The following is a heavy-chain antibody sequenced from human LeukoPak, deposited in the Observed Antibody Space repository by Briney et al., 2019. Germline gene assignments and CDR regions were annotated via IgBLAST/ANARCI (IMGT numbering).Heavy chain of an antibody. V-gene: IGHV4-61*10. D-gene: IGHD4-17*01. CDR2: IYYSGST. CDR1: GGSISSGSYY. CDR3: ARGYDYGDYGDYYYGMDV. Sequence: SQTLSLTCTVSGGSISSGSYYWSWIRQPAGKGLEWIGYIYYSGSTNYNPSLKSRVTISVDTSKNQFSLKLSSVTAADTAVYYCARGYDYGDYGDYYYGMDVWGQGTTVTVSS. J-gene: IGHJ6*02.